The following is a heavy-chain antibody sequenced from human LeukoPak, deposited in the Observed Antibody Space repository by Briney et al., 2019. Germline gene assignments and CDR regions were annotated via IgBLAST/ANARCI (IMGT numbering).Heavy chain of an antibody. CDR3: ARGEDGYNYFSAFDI. D-gene: IGHD5-24*01. CDR1: AYTFAAYY. CDR2: IRPNSGVT. V-gene: IGHV1-2*02. Sequence: RASVKVSCKASAYTFAAYYMYWVRQAPGQGLEWMGWIRPNSGVTNYTQKFQGRVTMTRDTSINTAYMELSSLRSEDTAVYYCARGEDGYNYFSAFDIWGQGTMVTVSS. J-gene: IGHJ3*02.